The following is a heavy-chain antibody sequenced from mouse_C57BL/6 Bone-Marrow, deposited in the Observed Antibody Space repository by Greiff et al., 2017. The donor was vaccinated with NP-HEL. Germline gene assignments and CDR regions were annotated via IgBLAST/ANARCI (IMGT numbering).Heavy chain of an antibody. Sequence: QVQLKQPGTELVKPGASGYTFTSYWMHWVKQRPGQGLEWIGNINPSNGGTNYNEKFKSKATLTVDKSSSTAYMQLSSLTSEDSAVYYCARYGDYDVEDYYFDDWGQGTTLTVSS. J-gene: IGHJ2*01. CDR3: ARYGDYDVEDYYFDD. CDR1: GYTFTSYW. V-gene: IGHV1-53*01. CDR2: INPSNGGT. D-gene: IGHD2-4*01.